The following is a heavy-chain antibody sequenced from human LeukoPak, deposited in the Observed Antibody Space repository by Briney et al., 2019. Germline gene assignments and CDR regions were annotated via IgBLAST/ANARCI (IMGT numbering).Heavy chain of an antibody. CDR3: ARDPAGYDSSGYYYYYMDV. V-gene: IGHV3-7*01. J-gene: IGHJ6*03. CDR2: MNQDGSEK. CDR1: GFTFSTYW. Sequence: PGGSLRLSCAASGFTFSTYWMSWVRQAPGKGLEWVANMNQDGSEKYYVDSVKGRFTISRDNAKNSLYLQMNSLRAEDTAVYYCARDPAGYDSSGYYYYYMDVWGKGTTVTVSS. D-gene: IGHD3-22*01.